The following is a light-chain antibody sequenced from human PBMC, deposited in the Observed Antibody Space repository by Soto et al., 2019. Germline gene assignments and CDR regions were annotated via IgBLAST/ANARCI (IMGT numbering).Light chain of an antibody. CDR1: QNVSNY. V-gene: IGKV1-33*01. CDR2: DAS. CDR3: QQYSNPIT. Sequence: EIQMTQSPSSLSASVGDRFTITCQASQNVSNYLNWYQQKLGKAPKLLIYDASNLETGVPSRFSGSGSGTYFSFTISSLQPEDFATYYCQQYSNPITFGPGTRVEIK. J-gene: IGKJ5*01.